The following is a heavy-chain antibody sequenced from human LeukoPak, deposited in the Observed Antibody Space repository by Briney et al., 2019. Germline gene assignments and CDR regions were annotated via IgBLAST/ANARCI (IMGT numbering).Heavy chain of an antibody. D-gene: IGHD2/OR15-2a*01. CDR3: ARELSAFYYYYGMDV. CDR2: ISAYNGNT. Sequence: ASVKVSCKASGYTFTSYGISWVRRAPGQGLEWRGWISAYNGNTNYAQKLQGRVTMTTDTSTSTAYMELRSLRSDDTAVYYCARELSAFYYYYGMDVWGQRTTVTVSS. J-gene: IGHJ6*02. V-gene: IGHV1-18*01. CDR1: GYTFTSYG.